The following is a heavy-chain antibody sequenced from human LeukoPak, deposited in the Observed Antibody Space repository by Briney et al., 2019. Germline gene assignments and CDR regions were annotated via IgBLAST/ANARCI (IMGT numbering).Heavy chain of an antibody. CDR1: GYTFTSYD. J-gene: IGHJ4*02. V-gene: IGHV1-8*01. Sequence: VASVKVSCKASGYTFTSYDINWVRQATGQGLEWMGWMNPNSGNTGYAQKFQGRVTMTRNTSISTAYMELSSLRSEDTAVYYCARTYYDSSGYYLGLGYWGQGTLVTVSS. CDR3: ARTYYDSSGYYLGLGY. D-gene: IGHD3-22*01. CDR2: MNPNSGNT.